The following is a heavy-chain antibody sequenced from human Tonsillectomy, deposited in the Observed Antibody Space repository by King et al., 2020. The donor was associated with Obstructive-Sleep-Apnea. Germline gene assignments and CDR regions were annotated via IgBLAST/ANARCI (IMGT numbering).Heavy chain of an antibody. Sequence: QLVQSGGGVVQPGRSLRLSCAASGFTLSSYAMHWVRQAPGKGLEWVAVISYDGSNKYYADSVKGRLTISRDNSKNTLYLQMNSLRAEDTAVYYCAREGSDCGGDCFGDYWGQGTLVTVSS. J-gene: IGHJ4*02. CDR3: AREGSDCGGDCFGDY. D-gene: IGHD2-21*02. V-gene: IGHV3-30*04. CDR1: GFTLSSYA. CDR2: ISYDGSNK.